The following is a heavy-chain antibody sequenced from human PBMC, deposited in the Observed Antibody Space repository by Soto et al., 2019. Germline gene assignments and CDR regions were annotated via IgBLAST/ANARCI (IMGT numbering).Heavy chain of an antibody. CDR2: ISSSSSYI. Sequence: GGSLTLSCAASGFTFSSDSMNCVRHAPRKGLEGVSSISSSSSYIYYADPVKGRFTISRDNAKNSLYLQMNSLRAADTAVYYCARDLAIDDFWSGYYIGGARYYYYGTDVWGQGTTVTVSS. D-gene: IGHD3-3*01. CDR1: GFTFSSDS. V-gene: IGHV3-21*01. J-gene: IGHJ6*02. CDR3: ARDLAIDDFWSGYYIGGARYYYYGTDV.